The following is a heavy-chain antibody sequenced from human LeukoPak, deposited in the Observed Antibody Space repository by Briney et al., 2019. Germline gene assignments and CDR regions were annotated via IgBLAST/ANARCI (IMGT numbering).Heavy chain of an antibody. Sequence: SQTLSLTCTVSGGSISSGGYYWSWIRQHPGKGLEWIGYIYYSGSTYYNPSLKSRVTISVDTSKNQFSLKLSSVTAADTAVYYCARIWNYYDSSGYRNWYFDLWGRGTLVTVSS. D-gene: IGHD3-22*01. CDR3: ARIWNYYDSSGYRNWYFDL. CDR1: GGSISSGGYY. J-gene: IGHJ2*01. CDR2: IYYSGST. V-gene: IGHV4-31*03.